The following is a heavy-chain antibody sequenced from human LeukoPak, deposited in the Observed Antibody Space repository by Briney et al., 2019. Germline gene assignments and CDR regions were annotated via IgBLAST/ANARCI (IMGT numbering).Heavy chain of an antibody. CDR3: ARDETVTTLVSYYYYGMDV. CDR1: GFTFDDYA. CDR2: ISWNSGSI. V-gene: IGHV3-9*01. D-gene: IGHD4-23*01. Sequence: GGSLRLSCAASGFTFDDYAMHWVRQAPGKGLEWVSGISWNSGSIGYGDSVKGRFTMSRDNAKNSLYLQMNSLRAEDTAVYYCARDETVTTLVSYYYYGMDVWGQGTTVTVSS. J-gene: IGHJ6*02.